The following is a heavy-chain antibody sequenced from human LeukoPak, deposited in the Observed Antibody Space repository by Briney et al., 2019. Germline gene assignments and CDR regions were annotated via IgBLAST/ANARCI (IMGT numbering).Heavy chain of an antibody. CDR1: VFSFRNYT. J-gene: IGHJ4*02. D-gene: IGHD3-3*01. CDR3: ARDSYDFWSGGFDY. V-gene: IGHV3-48*01. Sequence: GGSLRLSCAVSVFSFRNYTMNWVRQAPGKGLEWISYISTGSTTIYYADSVKGRFTISRDNAKNSLYLQMNSLRAEDTAVYYCARDSYDFWSGGFDYWGQGTLVTVSS. CDR2: ISTGSTTI.